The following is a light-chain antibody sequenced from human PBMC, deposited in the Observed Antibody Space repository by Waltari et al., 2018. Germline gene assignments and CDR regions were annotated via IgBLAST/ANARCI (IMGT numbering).Light chain of an antibody. V-gene: IGLV4-69*01. Sequence: LTCTLSSGHSSNVIAWLQQQPEKGPRYLMKVNSDGSHRKGDEIPDRFSGSSSGAERYLTISNLQSEDEADYYCQTGGHGTWVFGGGTKLTVL. J-gene: IGLJ3*02. CDR2: VNSDGSH. CDR3: QTGGHGTWV. CDR1: SGHSSNV.